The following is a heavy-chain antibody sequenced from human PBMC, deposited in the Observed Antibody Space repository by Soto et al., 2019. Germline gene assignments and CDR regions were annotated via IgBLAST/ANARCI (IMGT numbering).Heavy chain of an antibody. J-gene: IGHJ4*02. Sequence: GASVKVSCKASGYRFTTYYIHWVRQAPGQGLEWMGRMNIDTGCTTYAQKFQGRVTMTRDTSISTAYMEVSSVKSDDTAMYYCARDGNFAFRGYSFAFDLWGQGTLVTVSS. CDR1: GYRFTTYY. CDR3: ARDGNFAFRGYSFAFDL. CDR2: MNIDTGCT. D-gene: IGHD5-18*01. V-gene: IGHV1-2*06.